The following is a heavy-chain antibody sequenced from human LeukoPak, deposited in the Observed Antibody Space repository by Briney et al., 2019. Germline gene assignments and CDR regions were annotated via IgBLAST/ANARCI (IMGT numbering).Heavy chain of an antibody. V-gene: IGHV4-4*07. Sequence: SETLSLTCTVSGGSINSYYWIWIRQPAGKGLEWIGRIYTSGSTNYNPSLKSRVTMSVDTSKNQFSLKLSSVTAADTAVYYCARDVTSVVVVAATGWFDPWGQGTLVTVSS. J-gene: IGHJ5*02. CDR2: IYTSGST. CDR3: ARDVTSVVVVAATGWFDP. CDR1: GGSINSYY. D-gene: IGHD2-15*01.